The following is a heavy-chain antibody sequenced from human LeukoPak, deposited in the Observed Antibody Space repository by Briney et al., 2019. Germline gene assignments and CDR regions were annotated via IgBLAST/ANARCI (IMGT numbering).Heavy chain of an antibody. D-gene: IGHD2-2*01. Sequence: GGSLRLSCVASGLSFSRYWMSWVRQAPGKGLEWVANIEQDGSEKDYVDSVKGRFTISRDNAKNSLYLQMHSLRAEDTAVYYCARDTRGYASFDYWGQGTLVTVSS. CDR2: IEQDGSEK. CDR1: GLSFSRYW. J-gene: IGHJ4*02. CDR3: ARDTRGYASFDY. V-gene: IGHV3-7*04.